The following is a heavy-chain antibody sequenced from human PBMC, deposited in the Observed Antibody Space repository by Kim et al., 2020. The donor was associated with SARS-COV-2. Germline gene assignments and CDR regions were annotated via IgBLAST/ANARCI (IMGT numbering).Heavy chain of an antibody. V-gene: IGHV3-21*01. CDR3: ARDGCPGDSSSCHLADYYYGMGV. CDR2: ISSSSSYI. Sequence: GGSLRLSCAASGFTFSSYSMIWVRQAPGKGLEWVSSISSSSSYIYYADSVKGRFTISRDNAKNSLYLQMNSLRAEDTAVYYYARDGCPGDSSSCHLADYYYGMGVWGQGTTVTVSS. D-gene: IGHD6-13*01. J-gene: IGHJ6*02. CDR1: GFTFSSYS.